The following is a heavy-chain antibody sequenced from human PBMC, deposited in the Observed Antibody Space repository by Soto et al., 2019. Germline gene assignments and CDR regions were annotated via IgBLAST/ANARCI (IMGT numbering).Heavy chain of an antibody. CDR3: ARGDCRSPSCYAGDGFDP. CDR2: ISAYTGNT. CDR1: DYTFTSYG. J-gene: IGHJ5*02. V-gene: IGHV1-18*01. D-gene: IGHD2-2*01. Sequence: QVQLVQSGAEVKKPGASVKVSCKASDYTFTSYGINWVRQAPGQGLEWMGWISAYTGNTNYAQNLQGRVTMTTDTSTGTAYMELRSLTSDDTAVYYCARGDCRSPSCYAGDGFDPWGQGTLVTVSS.